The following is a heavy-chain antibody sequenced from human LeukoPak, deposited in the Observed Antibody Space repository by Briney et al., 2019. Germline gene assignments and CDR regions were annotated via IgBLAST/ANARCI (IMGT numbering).Heavy chain of an antibody. Sequence: PSETLSLTCTVSGGSISSYYWSWIRQPAGKGLEWIGRIYTSGSTNYNPSLKSRVTMSVDTSKNQFSLKLSSVTAADTAVYYCARAGAGYSSSWYGSWFDPWGQGTLVTVSS. J-gene: IGHJ5*02. V-gene: IGHV4-4*07. CDR1: GGSISSYY. CDR3: ARAGAGYSSSWYGSWFDP. D-gene: IGHD6-13*01. CDR2: IYTSGST.